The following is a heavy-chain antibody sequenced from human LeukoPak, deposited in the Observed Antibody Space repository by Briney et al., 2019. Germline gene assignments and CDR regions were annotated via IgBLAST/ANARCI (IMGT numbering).Heavy chain of an antibody. CDR1: GFTFSSYA. J-gene: IGHJ4*02. Sequence: GGSLRLSCAASGFTFSSYAMSWVRQAPGKGLEWVSAISDSGGSTYYADPVKGRFTISRDNSKNTLYLQMNSLRAEDTAVYYCAPYGDYEVDYWGQGTLVTVSS. D-gene: IGHD4-17*01. CDR2: ISDSGGST. CDR3: APYGDYEVDY. V-gene: IGHV3-23*01.